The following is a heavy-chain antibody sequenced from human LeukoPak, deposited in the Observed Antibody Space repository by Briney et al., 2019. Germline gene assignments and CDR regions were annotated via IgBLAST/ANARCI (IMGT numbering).Heavy chain of an antibody. Sequence: SETLSLTCTVSGGSISSYYWSWIRQPAGKGLEWIGRIYTSGSTNYNPSLKSRVTMSVDTSKNQFSLKLSSVTAADTAVYYCAREPAGYCYDSSSRPFDIWGQGTMVTVSS. CDR1: GGSISSYY. V-gene: IGHV4-4*07. D-gene: IGHD3-22*01. CDR2: IYTSGST. J-gene: IGHJ3*02. CDR3: AREPAGYCYDSSSRPFDI.